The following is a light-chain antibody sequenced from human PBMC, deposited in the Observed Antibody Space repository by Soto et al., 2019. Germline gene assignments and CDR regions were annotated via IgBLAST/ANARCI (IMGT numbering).Light chain of an antibody. V-gene: IGKV3-20*01. J-gene: IGKJ2*01. CDR3: QQYGSAPYT. Sequence: EIVLTQSPGTLSLSPGERATLSCRASQSVSSSYLAWYQQKPVQAPRLLIYGASSRASGIPDRFSGSGSGTDFTLTISRPEPEDYAVYYCQQYGSAPYTFGEGTNLESK. CDR1: QSVSSSY. CDR2: GAS.